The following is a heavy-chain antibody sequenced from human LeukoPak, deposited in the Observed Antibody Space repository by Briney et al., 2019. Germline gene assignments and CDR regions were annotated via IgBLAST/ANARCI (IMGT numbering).Heavy chain of an antibody. CDR2: INWHGSST. V-gene: IGHV3-20*04. J-gene: IGHJ2*01. CDR1: GFTFSSYA. D-gene: IGHD3-10*01. CDR3: ARGDFGSGSYSHWYFDL. Sequence: GGSLRLSCAASGFTFSSYAMSWVRQAPGKGLEWVSGINWHGSSTAYTDSVKGRFIISRDNDKNSLYLEMNSLRAEDTALYYCARGDFGSGSYSHWYFDLWGRGTRVTVSS.